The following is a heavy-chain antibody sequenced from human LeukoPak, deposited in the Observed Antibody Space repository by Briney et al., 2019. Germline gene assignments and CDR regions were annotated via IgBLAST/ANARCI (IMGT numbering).Heavy chain of an antibody. D-gene: IGHD2-15*01. Sequence: PGGPVRLSCAASGLSFSRYEMNWVRQAPGKGLEWMSYISSTGSAIFYADSVKGRFTISRDNAKNSLYLQMNSLRAEHTAFYYCATKGGFAHWGQGTLVTVSS. J-gene: IGHJ5*02. V-gene: IGHV3-48*03. CDR2: ISSTGSAI. CDR3: ATKGGFAH. CDR1: GLSFSRYE.